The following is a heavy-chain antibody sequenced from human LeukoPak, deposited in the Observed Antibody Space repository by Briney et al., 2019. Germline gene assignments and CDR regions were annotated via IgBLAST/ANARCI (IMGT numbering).Heavy chain of an antibody. V-gene: IGHV4-39*02. CDR2: IYYSGST. D-gene: IGHD3-10*01. CDR1: GGSISSSSYY. J-gene: IGHJ6*02. CDR3: ARDARGSSYMDV. Sequence: SETLSLTCTVSGGSISSSSYYWGWIRQPPGKGLEWIGSIYYSGSTYYNPSLKSRVTISVDTSKNQFSLKVSSVTAADTAVYYCARDARGSSYMDVWGQGTTVTVSS.